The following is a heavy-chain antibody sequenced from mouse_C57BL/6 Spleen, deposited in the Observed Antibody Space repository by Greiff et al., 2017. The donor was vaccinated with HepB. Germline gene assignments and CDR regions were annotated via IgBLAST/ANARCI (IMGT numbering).Heavy chain of an antibody. D-gene: IGHD1-1*01. J-gene: IGHJ2*01. Sequence: QVHVKQPGAELVRPGSSVKLSCKASGYTFTSYWMHWVKQRPIQGLEWIGNIDPSDSETHYNQKFKDKATLTVDKSSSTAYMQLSSLTSEDSAVYYCARGETTVVEDYWGQGTTLTVSS. CDR3: ARGETTVVEDY. CDR2: IDPSDSET. V-gene: IGHV1-52*01. CDR1: GYTFTSYW.